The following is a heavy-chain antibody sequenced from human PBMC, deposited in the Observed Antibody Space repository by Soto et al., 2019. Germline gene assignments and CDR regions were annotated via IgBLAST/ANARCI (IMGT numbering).Heavy chain of an antibody. CDR3: ARDYCSGGSCYLYFQH. CDR1: GFTFSSYS. J-gene: IGHJ1*01. D-gene: IGHD2-15*01. V-gene: IGHV3-48*01. Sequence: GGSLRLSCAASGFTFSSYSMNWVRQAPGKGLEWVSYISSSSSTIYYADSVKGRFTISRDNAKNSLYLQMNSLRAEDTAVYYCARDYCSGGSCYLYFQHWGQGTLVTVSS. CDR2: ISSSSSTI.